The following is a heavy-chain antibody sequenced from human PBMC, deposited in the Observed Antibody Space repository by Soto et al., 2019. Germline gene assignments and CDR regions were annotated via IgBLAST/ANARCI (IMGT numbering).Heavy chain of an antibody. D-gene: IGHD6-13*01. Sequence: QVQLQESGPGLVKPSETLSLTCIVSGASISSRSSYWGWIRQPPGKGLEWVGTFYSGSTYNNPSLKRRVTISVDTAKNPFSLELSSVAAEDTAIYYCATTRGIAVGGSFDHWGQGTLVTVSS. V-gene: IGHV4-39*01. CDR3: ATTRGIAVGGSFDH. CDR1: GASISSRSSY. J-gene: IGHJ5*02. CDR2: FYSGST.